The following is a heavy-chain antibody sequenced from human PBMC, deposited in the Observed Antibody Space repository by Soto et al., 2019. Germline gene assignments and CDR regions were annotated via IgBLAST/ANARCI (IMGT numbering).Heavy chain of an antibody. CDR2: IIPIFGTA. CDR3: ARSGLYYYDSSDWFDP. V-gene: IGHV1-69*12. J-gene: IGHJ5*02. Sequence: QVQLVQSGAEVKKPGSSVKVSCKASGGTFSSYAISWVRQAPGQGLEWMGGIIPIFGTANYAQKFQGRVTITADESTSTAYMELSSLRSEDTALYYCARSGLYYYDSSDWFDPWGQGTLVTVSS. CDR1: GGTFSSYA. D-gene: IGHD3-22*01.